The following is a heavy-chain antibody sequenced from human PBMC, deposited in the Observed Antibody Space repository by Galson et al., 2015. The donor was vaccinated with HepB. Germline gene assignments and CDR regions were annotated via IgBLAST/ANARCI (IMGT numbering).Heavy chain of an antibody. V-gene: IGHV3-73*01. CDR3: VRMGDLSGYSSR. Sequence: SLRLSCAASGFNFSGSAIHWVRQASGKGPEWIGRIRSKTSNYAALYVQSLKGRFTISRDDSKNMAYLHVRSLKTDDTAVYYCVRMGDLSGYSSRWGQGTLVTVSS. CDR2: IRSKTSNYAA. D-gene: IGHD6-13*01. J-gene: IGHJ4*02. CDR1: GFNFSGSA.